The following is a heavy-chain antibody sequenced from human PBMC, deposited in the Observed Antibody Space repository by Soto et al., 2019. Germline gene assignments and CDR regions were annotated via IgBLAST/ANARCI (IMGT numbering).Heavy chain of an antibody. Sequence: SETLSLTCAVYGGSFSGYYWSWIRQPPGKGLDWIGEINHSGSTNYNPSLKSRVTISADTSKNQFSLKLSSVTAADTAVYYCASGGQTIIPKDWGQGTLVTVSS. CDR1: GGSFSGYY. CDR2: INHSGST. V-gene: IGHV4-34*01. D-gene: IGHD3-9*01. CDR3: ASGGQTIIPKD. J-gene: IGHJ4*02.